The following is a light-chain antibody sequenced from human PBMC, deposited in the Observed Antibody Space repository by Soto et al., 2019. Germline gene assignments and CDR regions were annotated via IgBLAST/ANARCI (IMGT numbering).Light chain of an antibody. CDR1: QRVSRY. CDR3: QQYSNWPPYT. V-gene: IGKV3-15*01. CDR2: GAS. J-gene: IGKJ2*01. Sequence: EIVMTQSPATQSPSAGDRPPLCCXXSQRVSRYLAWYQQKPGQAPRLLIYGASTRATGIPARFSGSGSGTEFTLTISSLQSEDFAVYYCQQYSNWPPYTFGQGTKVDI.